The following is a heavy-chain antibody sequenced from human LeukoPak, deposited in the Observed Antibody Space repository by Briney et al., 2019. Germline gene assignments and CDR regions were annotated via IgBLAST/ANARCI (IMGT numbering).Heavy chain of an antibody. CDR1: GFTHSSYA. CDR3: ALPAAPYYYYDMDV. Sequence: SLRLSCAASGFTHSSYAMSWVRPAPAKGLASVSAISGSGGSTYYADSVKGRFTISRDNSKNTLYLQMNSLRAEDTAVYYCALPAAPYYYYDMDVWGQRTTVTVSS. CDR2: ISGSGGST. J-gene: IGHJ6*02. V-gene: IGHV3-23*01. D-gene: IGHD2-2*01.